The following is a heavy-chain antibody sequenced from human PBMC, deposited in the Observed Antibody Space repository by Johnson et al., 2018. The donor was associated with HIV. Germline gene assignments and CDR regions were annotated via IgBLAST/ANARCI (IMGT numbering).Heavy chain of an antibody. V-gene: IGHV3-30-3*01. CDR2: ISYDGSNK. CDR1: AFTFRSYS. J-gene: IGHJ3*02. Sequence: QMQLVESGGGVVQPGRSLRLSCAASAFTFRSYSMHWVRQAPGKGLEWVAVISYDGSNKYYAASVKGRFTNSRDNCKNTLYLQMNSLRAEDTAVYYCAREPALVGANGGWGAFDIWGQGTLVTVSS. CDR3: AREPALVGANGGWGAFDI. D-gene: IGHD1-26*01.